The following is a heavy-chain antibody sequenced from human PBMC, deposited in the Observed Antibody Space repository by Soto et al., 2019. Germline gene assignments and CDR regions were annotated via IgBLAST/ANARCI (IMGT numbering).Heavy chain of an antibody. V-gene: IGHV4-59*12. CDR1: GGSISSYY. CDR2: IYYSGST. Sequence: SETLSLTCTVSGGSISSYYWSWIRQPPGKGLEWIGYIYYSGSTNYNPSLKSRVTISVDTSKNQFSLKLSSVTAADTAVYYCARDRRGYCSGGSCYSVFYYYGMDVWGQGTTVTVSS. CDR3: ARDRRGYCSGGSCYSVFYYYGMDV. D-gene: IGHD2-15*01. J-gene: IGHJ6*02.